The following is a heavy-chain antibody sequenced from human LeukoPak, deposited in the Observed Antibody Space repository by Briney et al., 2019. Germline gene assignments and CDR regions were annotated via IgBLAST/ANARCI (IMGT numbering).Heavy chain of an antibody. V-gene: IGHV4-4*02. J-gene: IGHJ4*02. Sequence: PSETLSLTCGVSGGSISSSNWWTWVRQFPGKGLEWIGETYHDGSTNYNPSLKSRVTISVDKSKNQFSLKLTSVTAADTAVYYCARGSSSWYDREDYWGQGTLVTVSS. D-gene: IGHD6-13*01. CDR2: TYHDGST. CDR1: GGSISSSNW. CDR3: ARGSSSWYDREDY.